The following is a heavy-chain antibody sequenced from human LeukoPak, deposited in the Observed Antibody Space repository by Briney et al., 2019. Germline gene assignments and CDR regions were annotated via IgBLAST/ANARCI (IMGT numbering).Heavy chain of an antibody. J-gene: IGHJ4*02. CDR2: IYYSGST. Sequence: SETLSLTCTVSGGSISSSSYYWGWIRQPPGKGLEWIGSIYYSGSTYYNPSLKSRVTLSVDTSKNQFSLKLSSVTAADTAVYYCARRRRCSSTSCFDYWGQGTPVTVSS. V-gene: IGHV4-39*01. CDR1: GGSISSSSYY. D-gene: IGHD2-2*01. CDR3: ARRRRCSSTSCFDY.